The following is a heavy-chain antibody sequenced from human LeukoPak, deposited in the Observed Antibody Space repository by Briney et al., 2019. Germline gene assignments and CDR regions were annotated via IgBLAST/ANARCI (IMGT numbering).Heavy chain of an antibody. CDR3: ARVGGTNHYYYGMDV. CDR1: GGSISNYY. V-gene: IGHV4-59*01. J-gene: IGHJ6*02. Sequence: SETLSLTCTVSGGSISNYYWSWIRQSPGKGLEWIGYIYYSGSTNYNPSLKSRVTISVDTSKNQFSLKLSSVTAADTAVYYCARVGGTNHYYYGMDVWGQGTTVTVSS. D-gene: IGHD1-26*01. CDR2: IYYSGST.